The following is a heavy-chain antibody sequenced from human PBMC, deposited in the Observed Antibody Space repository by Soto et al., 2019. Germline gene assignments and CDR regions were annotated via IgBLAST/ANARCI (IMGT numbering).Heavy chain of an antibody. D-gene: IGHD4-4*01. V-gene: IGHV3-48*03. CDR1: RFTFSTYE. CDR2: ISSGGDTV. Sequence: GGSLRLSCAASRFTFSTYEMHWLRQAPGKGLEWVSYISSGGDTVHYADSVKGRFTISRDNTRNSLYLQMNSLRAEDTAVYYCASPTSGTVTYYYGMDVWGQGTTVTVSS. CDR3: ASPTSGTVTYYYGMDV. J-gene: IGHJ6*02.